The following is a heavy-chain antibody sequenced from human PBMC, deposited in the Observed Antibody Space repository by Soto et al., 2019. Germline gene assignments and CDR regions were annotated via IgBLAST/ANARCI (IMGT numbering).Heavy chain of an antibody. CDR2: VNPHSGAT. Sequence: QVQLVQSGAEVKKPGASVIVSCKASGYTFINYYLHWVRQAPGQGPEWVGWVNPHSGATKYAQKFQGRVTLTRDTSISTAYMELTSLRSDDTAMYYCAIPIAATDTLYQWFDPWGQGTLLTVSS. V-gene: IGHV1-2*02. CDR3: AIPIAATDTLYQWFDP. CDR1: GYTFINYY. J-gene: IGHJ5*02. D-gene: IGHD6-13*01.